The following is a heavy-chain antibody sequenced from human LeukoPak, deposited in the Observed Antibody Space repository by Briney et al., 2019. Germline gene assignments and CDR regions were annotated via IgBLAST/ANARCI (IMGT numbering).Heavy chain of an antibody. CDR1: GASISSYY. V-gene: IGHV4-4*07. CDR2: IYPSGST. Sequence: SETLSLTCTVSGASISSYYWSWIRQPAGKGLEWIGHIYPSGSTNYNPSPKTRVTISVDKSKNQFSLKLNSVTAADTAVYYCARSDGSSWYYFDFWGQGTLVTVSS. CDR3: ARSDGSSWYYFDF. J-gene: IGHJ4*02. D-gene: IGHD6-13*01.